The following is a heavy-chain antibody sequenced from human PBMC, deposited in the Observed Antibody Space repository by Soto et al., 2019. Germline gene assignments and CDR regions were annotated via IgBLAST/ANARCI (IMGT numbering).Heavy chain of an antibody. V-gene: IGHV3-30-3*01. J-gene: IGHJ6*02. CDR2: ISFDGSTE. D-gene: IGHD3-10*01. Sequence: QVQLVESGGGVVQPGRSLRLSCAASGFTFISYAMHWVRQAPGKGLEWVAVISFDGSTEYYADSVKGSFTISRDNSKNTVYLQMNSLRSEDTAVYYCARSRHGSGSYTHFYYGLDVWGQGTTVTVSS. CDR3: ARSRHGSGSYTHFYYGLDV. CDR1: GFTFISYA.